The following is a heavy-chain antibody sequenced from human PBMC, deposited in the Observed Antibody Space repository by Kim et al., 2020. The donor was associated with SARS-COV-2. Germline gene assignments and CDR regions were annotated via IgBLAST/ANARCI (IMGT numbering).Heavy chain of an antibody. V-gene: IGHV3-23*01. CDR3: AKAPYDILTGYYIRPPIAFFDY. CDR2: ISGSGGST. Sequence: GGSLRLSCAASGFTFSSYAMSWVRQAPGKGLEWVSAISGSGGSTYYADSVKGRFTISRDNSKNTLYLQMNSLRAEDTAVYYCAKAPYDILTGYYIRPPIAFFDYWGQGTLVTVSS. CDR1: GFTFSSYA. J-gene: IGHJ4*02. D-gene: IGHD3-9*01.